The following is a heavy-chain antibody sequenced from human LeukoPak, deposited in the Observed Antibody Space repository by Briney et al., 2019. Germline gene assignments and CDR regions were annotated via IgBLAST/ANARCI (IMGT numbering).Heavy chain of an antibody. J-gene: IGHJ4*02. CDR2: ISGSGGST. CDR3: AKGENIAAAGTGDY. D-gene: IGHD6-13*01. CDR1: GFTFSSYA. V-gene: IGHV3-23*01. Sequence: GGSLRLSCAASGFTFSSYAMSWVRQAPGKGLEWVSAISGSGGSTYYADSVKGRFTISRDNSKNTLYLQMNSLRAEDTAVFYCAKGENIAAAGTGDYWGQGTLVTVSS.